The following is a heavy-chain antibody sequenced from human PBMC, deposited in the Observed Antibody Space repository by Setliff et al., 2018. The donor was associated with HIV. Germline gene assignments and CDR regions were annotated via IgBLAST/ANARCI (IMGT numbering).Heavy chain of an antibody. CDR3: TTEDPWLRFGH. V-gene: IGHV3-7*03. D-gene: IGHD5-12*01. CDR1: GFSFSNSW. CDR2: IKEDGREK. J-gene: IGHJ5*02. Sequence: LRLSCAASGFSFSNSWMTWVRQAPGKGLEWVATIKEDGREKYYVGSVKGRFTISRDNAKRSLYLQMNRLKTEDTAVYYCTTEDPWLRFGHWGQGTLVTVPQ.